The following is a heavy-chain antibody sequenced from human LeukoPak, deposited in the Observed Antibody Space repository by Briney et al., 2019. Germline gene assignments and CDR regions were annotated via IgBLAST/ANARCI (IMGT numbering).Heavy chain of an antibody. Sequence: ASVKVSCKASGYTFTSYAMHWVRQAPGQRLEWMGWINAGNGNTKYSQKFQGRVTMTRNTSISTAYMELSSLRSEDTAVYYCARGPYSSGWYGNYYYGMDVWGQGTTVTVSS. CDR3: ARGPYSSGWYGNYYYGMDV. D-gene: IGHD6-19*01. CDR1: GYTFTSYA. CDR2: INAGNGNT. V-gene: IGHV1-3*01. J-gene: IGHJ6*02.